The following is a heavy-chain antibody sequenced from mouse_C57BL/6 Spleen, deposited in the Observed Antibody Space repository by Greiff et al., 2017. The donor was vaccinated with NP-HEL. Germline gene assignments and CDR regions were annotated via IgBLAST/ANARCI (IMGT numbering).Heavy chain of an antibody. Sequence: QVQLKQPGAELVKPGASVKVSCKASGYTFTSYWMHWVKQRPGQGLEWIGRIHPSDSDTNYNQKFKGKATLTVDKSSSTAYMQLSSLTSEDSAVYYCAISNYYGSGTFDYWGQGTTLTVSS. D-gene: IGHD1-1*01. CDR3: AISNYYGSGTFDY. V-gene: IGHV1-74*01. CDR2: IHPSDSDT. J-gene: IGHJ2*01. CDR1: GYTFTSYW.